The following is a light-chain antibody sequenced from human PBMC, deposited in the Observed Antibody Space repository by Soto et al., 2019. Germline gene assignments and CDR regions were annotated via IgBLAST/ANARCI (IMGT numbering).Light chain of an antibody. Sequence: DIPMTQSPSTLSASVGDRVTITCRASQYIGDWLAWYQQKPGKAPQLLIYDASNLESGVPSRFSGGGSGTESSLPISSLQPDDFATYYCKQYKYRWTFAQGPKVEVK. J-gene: IGKJ1*01. CDR1: QYIGDW. CDR3: KQYKYRWT. V-gene: IGKV1-5*01. CDR2: DAS.